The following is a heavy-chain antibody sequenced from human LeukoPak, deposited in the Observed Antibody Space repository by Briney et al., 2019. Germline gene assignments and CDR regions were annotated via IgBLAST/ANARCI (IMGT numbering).Heavy chain of an antibody. J-gene: IGHJ1*01. CDR1: GYSISSRYY. Sequence: KPSETLSLTCAVSGYSISSRYYWGWIRQPPGKGLEWIGSIYHSGSTYYNPSLKSRVSISADTSKNQFSLKLSSVTAADTAVYYCARHGGSYYSYFQHWGQGTLVTASS. CDR2: IYHSGST. CDR3: ARHGGSYYSYFQH. V-gene: IGHV4-38-2*01. D-gene: IGHD1-26*01.